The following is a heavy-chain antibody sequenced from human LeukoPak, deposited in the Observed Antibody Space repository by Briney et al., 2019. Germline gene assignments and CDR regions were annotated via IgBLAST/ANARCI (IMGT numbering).Heavy chain of an antibody. V-gene: IGHV1-3*01. CDR2: INAGNGNT. CDR1: GHTSTTYA. D-gene: IGHD1-26*01. J-gene: IGHJ4*02. CDR3: ARRLYSGSYYVFDY. Sequence: ASVKVSCKASGHTSTTYAIHWVRQAPGQRLEWMGWINAGNGNTKYSQKFQGRVTITRDTSASTAYMELSSLRSEDTAVYYCARRLYSGSYYVFDYWGQGTLVTVSS.